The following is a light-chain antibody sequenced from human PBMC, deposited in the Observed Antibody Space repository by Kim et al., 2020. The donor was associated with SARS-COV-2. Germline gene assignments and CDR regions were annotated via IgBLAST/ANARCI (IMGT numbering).Light chain of an antibody. CDR3: QAWDTTSPVV. Sequence: VAPGETATITCSGDKLETKDVCRYEQKPGQYPVLVIYTDTKRTSEIPARFSASKSGNTATLTISGAQTMDEADYYCQAWDTTSPVVFGGGTQLTVL. CDR1: KLETKD. V-gene: IGLV3-1*01. CDR2: TDT. J-gene: IGLJ2*01.